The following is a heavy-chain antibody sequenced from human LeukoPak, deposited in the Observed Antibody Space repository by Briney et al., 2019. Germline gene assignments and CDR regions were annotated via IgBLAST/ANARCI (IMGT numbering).Heavy chain of an antibody. D-gene: IGHD3-9*01. Sequence: ASVKVSCKASGYTFTGYYMHWVRQAPGQGLEWMGWINPNSGGTNYAQKFQGRVTMTRDTSISTAYMELSRLRSDDTAVYYCARPFDILTGYYPPFDAFDIWGQGTMVTVSS. CDR3: ARPFDILTGYYPPFDAFDI. V-gene: IGHV1-2*02. CDR1: GYTFTGYY. J-gene: IGHJ3*02. CDR2: INPNSGGT.